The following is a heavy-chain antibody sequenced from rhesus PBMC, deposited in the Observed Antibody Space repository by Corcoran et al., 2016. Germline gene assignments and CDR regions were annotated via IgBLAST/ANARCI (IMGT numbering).Heavy chain of an antibody. V-gene: IGHV3S5*01. CDR3: AKDHEGDVDPGFDF. Sequence: EVQLVESGGGLVQPGGSLRLSCAASGFTFSSYGMSWVRQAPGKGLEWVSAINSGGGSTYYADSVKGRFTISKDNTKNTHSLQMNSLRAEDTSVYYCAKDHEGDVDPGFDFWGQGLRVTVSS. CDR1: GFTFSSYG. CDR2: INSGGGST. D-gene: IGHD5-42*01. J-gene: IGHJ3*01.